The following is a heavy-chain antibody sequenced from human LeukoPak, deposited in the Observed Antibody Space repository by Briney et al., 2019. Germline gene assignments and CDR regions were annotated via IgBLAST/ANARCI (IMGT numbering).Heavy chain of an antibody. J-gene: IGHJ6*02. V-gene: IGHV3-11*01. Sequence: GGSLRLSCGASGFTFSDYYMSWIRQAPGKGLEWVSFIDTRGRTTYYADSVKGRVTISRDNAKKSLYLQMNSLRADDTAVYYCARGHYGLDVWGQGTTVTVSS. CDR3: ARGHYGLDV. CDR2: IDTRGRTT. CDR1: GFTFSDYY.